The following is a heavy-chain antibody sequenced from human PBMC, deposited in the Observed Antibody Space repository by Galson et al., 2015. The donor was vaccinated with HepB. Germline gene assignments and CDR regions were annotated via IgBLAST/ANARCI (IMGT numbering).Heavy chain of an antibody. V-gene: IGHV1-3*04. J-gene: IGHJ4*02. CDR3: ARDVRLLWFGESYYFAH. CDR1: GYAFTSYA. CDR2: INTGNGNT. D-gene: IGHD3-10*01. Sequence: SVKVSCKASGYAFTSYAMLWLRQAPGQRLEWMGWINTGNGNTKYSQKFQGRVTITRDTSASTAYMELSSLRSEDTAVYYCARDVRLLWFGESYYFAHWGQGTLVTVSS.